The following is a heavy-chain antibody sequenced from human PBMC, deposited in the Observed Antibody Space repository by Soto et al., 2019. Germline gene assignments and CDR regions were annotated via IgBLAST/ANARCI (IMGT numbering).Heavy chain of an antibody. J-gene: IGHJ4*02. CDR1: GGSISSGSYN. Sequence: SETLSLTCTVSGGSISSGSYNWGWIRQPPGKGLEWIGSIYYSGNTYYNPSLKSRVTMSVDTPKNQFSLNLSSVTAADTAVYYCARWPQLEPRFDYWGQGTLVTVSS. V-gene: IGHV4-39*01. CDR2: IYYSGNT. CDR3: ARWPQLEPRFDY. D-gene: IGHD1-1*01.